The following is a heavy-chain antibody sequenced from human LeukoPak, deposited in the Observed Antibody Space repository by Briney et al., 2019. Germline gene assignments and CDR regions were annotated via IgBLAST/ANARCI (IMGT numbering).Heavy chain of an antibody. J-gene: IGHJ4*02. Sequence: SETLSLTCTVSGGSISSYYWSWTRQPPGKGLEWIGYIYYSGSTNYNPSLKSRVTISGDTSKNQFSLKLTSVTAADTAVYYCARVLAPYNPFGYWGQGTLVTVSS. CDR1: GGSISSYY. V-gene: IGHV4-59*01. CDR2: IYYSGST. D-gene: IGHD1-14*01. CDR3: ARVLAPYNPFGY.